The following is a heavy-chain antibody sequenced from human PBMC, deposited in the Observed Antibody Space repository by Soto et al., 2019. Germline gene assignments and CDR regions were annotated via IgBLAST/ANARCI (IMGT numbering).Heavy chain of an antibody. CDR1: GFAFNSYA. CDR3: ANVFLRSGWYFDY. Sequence: EVQLLESGGGLVQPGGSLRLSCAASGFAFNSYAMNWVRRAPGKGLEWVSGISGSGGSTYYADFVKGRFTISRDNSKNTLYLQMNSLRTEDTAVYYCANVFLRSGWYFDYWGQGTLVTVSS. D-gene: IGHD6-19*01. J-gene: IGHJ4*02. CDR2: ISGSGGST. V-gene: IGHV3-23*01.